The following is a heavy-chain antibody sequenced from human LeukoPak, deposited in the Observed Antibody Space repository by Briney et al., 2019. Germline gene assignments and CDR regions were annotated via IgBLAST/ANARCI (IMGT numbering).Heavy chain of an antibody. CDR2: ISGSGGST. CDR1: GFTFSSYW. D-gene: IGHD6-6*01. V-gene: IGHV3-23*01. Sequence: PGGSLRLSCAASGFTFSSYWMNWARQAPGKGLEWVSAISGSGGSTYYADSVKGRFTISRDNSKNTLYLQMNSLRAEDTAVYYCAKDGGIAARLEDYWGQGTLVTVFS. CDR3: AKDGGIAARLEDY. J-gene: IGHJ4*02.